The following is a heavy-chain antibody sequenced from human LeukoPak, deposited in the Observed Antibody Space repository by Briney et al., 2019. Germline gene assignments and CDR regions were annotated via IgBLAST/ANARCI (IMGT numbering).Heavy chain of an antibody. CDR1: GGTFSSYA. CDR2: IIPIFGTA. CDR3: ARDRRMEVGATDGNDY. D-gene: IGHD1-26*01. J-gene: IGHJ4*02. Sequence: GASVKVSCKASGGTFSSYAISWVRHAPGQGLEWMGRIIPIFGTANYAQKFQGRVTITTDESTSTAYMELSSLRSEDTAVYYCARDRRMEVGATDGNDYWGQGTLVTVSS. V-gene: IGHV1-69*05.